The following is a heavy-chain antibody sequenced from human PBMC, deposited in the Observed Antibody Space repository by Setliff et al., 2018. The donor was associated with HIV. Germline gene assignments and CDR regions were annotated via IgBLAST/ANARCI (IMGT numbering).Heavy chain of an antibody. CDR2: FWANGNDK. CDR1: GFTFSYYG. CDR3: ARDDDTTSRYSRFEH. V-gene: IGHV3-33*01. D-gene: IGHD5-12*01. J-gene: IGHJ5*02. Sequence: GGSLRLSCVGSGFTFSYYGIHWVRQAPGKGLEWVAVFWANGNDKYYADSVKGRFTISRDNSQNTVYLQMDSLRADDTAVYYCARDDDTTSRYSRFEHWGQGTPVTVS.